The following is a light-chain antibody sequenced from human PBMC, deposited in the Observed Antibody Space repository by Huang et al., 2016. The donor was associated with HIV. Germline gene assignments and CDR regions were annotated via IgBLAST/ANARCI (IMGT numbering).Light chain of an antibody. V-gene: IGKV3-15*01. CDR3: QQYNNWLLS. CDR2: GSS. CDR1: RSVSSN. J-gene: IGKJ4*01. Sequence: IVMTQSPATLSVSPGERVTVSCRANRSVSSNLAWYQPRPGQAPRLLIYGSSTRATGIPDRLSGSGSGTEFSLTISSLQSEDFALYYCQQYNNWLLSFGGGTRVDI.